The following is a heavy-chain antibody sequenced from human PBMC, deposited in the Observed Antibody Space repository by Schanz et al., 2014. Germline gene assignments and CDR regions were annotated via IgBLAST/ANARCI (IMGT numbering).Heavy chain of an antibody. D-gene: IGHD3-10*01. CDR2: IYSSGST. CDR3: ARAQGVIRLYYGVDV. CDR1: GFTFSDYY. J-gene: IGHJ6*02. Sequence: VQLVESGGGLVKPGGSLRLSCAASGFTFSDYYMSWIRQAPGKGLEWVSTIYSSGSTYYADSVRGRFTISRDNSMNTVYLQMNSLRSGDAAVYYCARAQGVIRLYYGVDVWGQGTTVTVSS. V-gene: IGHV3-66*02.